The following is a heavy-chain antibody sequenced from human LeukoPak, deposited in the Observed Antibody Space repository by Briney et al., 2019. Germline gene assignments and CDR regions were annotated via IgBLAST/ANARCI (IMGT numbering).Heavy chain of an antibody. CDR2: IYYSGST. J-gene: IGHJ4*02. CDR3: ARVGLKLLWFGESHY. V-gene: IGHV4-39*07. CDR1: GGSISSSSYY. Sequence: SETLSLTCTVSGGSISSSSYYWGWIRQPPGKGLEWIGSIYYSGSTYYNPSLKSRVTISVDTSKNQFSLKLSSVTAADTAVYYCARVGLKLLWFGESHYWGQGTLVTVSS. D-gene: IGHD3-10*01.